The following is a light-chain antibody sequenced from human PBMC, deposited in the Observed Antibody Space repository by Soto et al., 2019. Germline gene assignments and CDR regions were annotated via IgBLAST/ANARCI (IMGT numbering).Light chain of an antibody. CDR1: QSVGTT. CDR3: QRFNRWPLA. J-gene: IGKJ4*01. Sequence: EIVLTQSPAALSVSPGERATLSCWASQSVGTTLNWYQQKPGQAPRLLIYDTYIRATGIPARFSGSGSGTEFTLTIASLQSEDFGVYYCQRFNRWPLAFGGVTKVEI. V-gene: IGKV3-15*01. CDR2: DTY.